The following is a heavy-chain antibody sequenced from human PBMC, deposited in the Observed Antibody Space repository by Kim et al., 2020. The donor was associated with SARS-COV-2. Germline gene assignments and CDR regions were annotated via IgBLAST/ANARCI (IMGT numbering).Heavy chain of an antibody. D-gene: IGHD2-21*01. CDR3: TTDYERIGGLCDGETCYPASL. J-gene: IGHJ4*02. CDR2: IRSKADGGTA. CDR1: GFTFTKVW. Sequence: GGSLRLSCAASGFTFTKVWLSWVRQAPGKGLEWVGRIRSKADGGTADYAAPVKGRFTISRDDSKNTQYLQMNGLRAEDTAFYHCTTDYERIGGLCDGETCYPASLWGQGTLVTVSS. V-gene: IGHV3-15*01.